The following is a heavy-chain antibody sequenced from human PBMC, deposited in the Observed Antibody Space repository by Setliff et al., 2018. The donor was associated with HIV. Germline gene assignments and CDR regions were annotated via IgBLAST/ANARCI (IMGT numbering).Heavy chain of an antibody. CDR2: IYNSGST. D-gene: IGHD3-22*01. Sequence: SETLSLTCTVSGYSISSGFYWGWIRQPPGKGLEWIGNIYNSGSTYYNPSLKSRVTISVDTSKNQFSLKLSSVTAADTAVYYCAREPRTTMIRNAFDIWGQGTMVT. J-gene: IGHJ3*02. V-gene: IGHV4-38-2*02. CDR3: AREPRTTMIRNAFDI. CDR1: GYSISSGFY.